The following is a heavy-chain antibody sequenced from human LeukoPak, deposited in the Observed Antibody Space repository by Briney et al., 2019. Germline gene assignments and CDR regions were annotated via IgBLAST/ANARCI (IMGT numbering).Heavy chain of an antibody. J-gene: IGHJ5*02. CDR3: ARGGKGQLVRFDP. CDR2: FIPIFGTT. CDR1: GGTFSSYA. Sequence: SVKVSCKASGGTFSSYAISWVRQAPGQGLEWMGGFIPIFGTTNYAQKFQGRVTITADESTSTAYMELSSLRSEDTAVYYCARGGKGQLVRFDPWGQGTLVTVSS. V-gene: IGHV1-69*01. D-gene: IGHD6-6*01.